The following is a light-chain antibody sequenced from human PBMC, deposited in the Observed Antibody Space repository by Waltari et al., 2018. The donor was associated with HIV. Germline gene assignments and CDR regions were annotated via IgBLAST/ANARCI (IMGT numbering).Light chain of an antibody. Sequence: DIQMTQSPSSLSASVGDRVTITCRASQYINDYLNWYQQKPQKAPKLLIYGASSLERGVPSRFSCSGSGTDFALTISNLQPEDFATYYCQQSYNMHTFGQGTKVDVK. CDR1: QYINDY. V-gene: IGKV1-39*01. CDR3: QQSYNMHT. CDR2: GAS. J-gene: IGKJ2*01.